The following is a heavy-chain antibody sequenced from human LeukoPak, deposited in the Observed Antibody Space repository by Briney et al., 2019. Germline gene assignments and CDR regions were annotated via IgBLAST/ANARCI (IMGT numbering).Heavy chain of an antibody. D-gene: IGHD6-13*01. J-gene: IGHJ4*02. CDR1: GFTFSSYA. Sequence: GGSLRLSCAASGFTFSSYAMSWVRQAPGRGLEWVSYISSSGSMLHYADSVEGRFTISRDNAKNSLYLQMSSLRVEDTAVYYCTRRPYSSSWYYFDYWGQGTLVTVSS. V-gene: IGHV3-48*04. CDR3: TRRPYSSSWYYFDY. CDR2: ISSSGSML.